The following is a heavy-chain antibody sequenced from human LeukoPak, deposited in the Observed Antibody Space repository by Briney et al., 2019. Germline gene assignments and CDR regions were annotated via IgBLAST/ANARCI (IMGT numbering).Heavy chain of an antibody. CDR3: AKGASGTGHFDY. D-gene: IGHD3/OR15-3a*01. CDR1: GFTFSSYG. Sequence: EGSLRLSCAASGFTFSSYGMHWVRQAPGKGLEWVAVISYDGSNKYYADSVKGRFTISRDNSKNTLYLQMNSLRAEDTAVYYCAKGASGTGHFDYWGQGTLVTVSS. V-gene: IGHV3-30*18. J-gene: IGHJ4*02. CDR2: ISYDGSNK.